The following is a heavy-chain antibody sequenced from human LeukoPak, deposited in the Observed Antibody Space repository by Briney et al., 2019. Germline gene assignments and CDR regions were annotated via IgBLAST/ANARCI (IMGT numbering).Heavy chain of an antibody. D-gene: IGHD3-10*01. CDR2: IIPIFGTA. CDR3: ASSVGWFGEPLNP. J-gene: IGHJ5*02. V-gene: IGHV1-69*13. Sequence: SVKVSCKASGGTFSSYAISWVRQAPGQGLEWMGGIIPIFGTANYAQKFQGRVTITADESTSTAYMELSSLRSEDTAVYYCASSVGWFGEPLNPWGQGTLVTVSS. CDR1: GGTFSSYA.